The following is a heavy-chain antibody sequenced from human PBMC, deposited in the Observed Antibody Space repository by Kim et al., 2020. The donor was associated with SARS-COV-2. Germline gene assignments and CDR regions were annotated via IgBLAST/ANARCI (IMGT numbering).Heavy chain of an antibody. Sequence: YADSVKGLLTISRDNAKNSRYLQMNSLRAEDTAVYYCAREMVGFGEFDYWGQGTLVTVSS. CDR3: AREMVGFGEFDY. D-gene: IGHD3-10*01. V-gene: IGHV3-11*04. J-gene: IGHJ4*02.